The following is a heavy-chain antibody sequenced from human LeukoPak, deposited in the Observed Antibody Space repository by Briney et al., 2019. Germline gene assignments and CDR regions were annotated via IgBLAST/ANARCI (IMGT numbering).Heavy chain of an antibody. D-gene: IGHD6-13*01. CDR2: IYSGGST. CDR3: ARAEGSSSWFDP. J-gene: IGHJ5*02. V-gene: IGHV3-66*01. Sequence: GGSLRLSCAASGFTVSSNYMSWVRQAPGKGLEWVSVIYSGGSTYYADSVKGSFTISRDNSKNTLYLQMNSLRAEDTAVYYCARAEGSSSWFDPWGQGTLVTVSS. CDR1: GFTVSSNY.